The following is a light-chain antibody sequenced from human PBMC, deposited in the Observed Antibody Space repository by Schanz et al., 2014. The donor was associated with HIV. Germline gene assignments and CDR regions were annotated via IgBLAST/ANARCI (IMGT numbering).Light chain of an antibody. Sequence: QSVLTQPPSASGTPGQRVTISCSGSSSNIGSNTVNWYQQLPGTAPKLLIYSNNQRPSGVPDRFSGSKSGSSASLAITGLQSEDEADYFCQSYDSSLIGQYVIFGGGTKVTVL. J-gene: IGLJ2*01. CDR3: QSYDSSLIGQYVI. CDR1: SSNIGSNT. CDR2: SNN. V-gene: IGLV1-44*01.